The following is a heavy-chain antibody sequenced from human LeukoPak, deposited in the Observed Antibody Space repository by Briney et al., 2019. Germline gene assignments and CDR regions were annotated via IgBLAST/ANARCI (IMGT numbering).Heavy chain of an antibody. CDR1: GGSISSYY. D-gene: IGHD6-19*01. J-gene: IGHJ4*02. CDR3: ARGGQWLDGFDY. Sequence: SETLSLTCTVSGGSISSYYWSWIRQPPGKGLEWIGYIYYSGSNNYNPSLKSRVTISVDTSKHQFSLKLSSVTAADTAVYYCARGGQWLDGFDYWGQGTLVTVSS. V-gene: IGHV4-59*01. CDR2: IYYSGSN.